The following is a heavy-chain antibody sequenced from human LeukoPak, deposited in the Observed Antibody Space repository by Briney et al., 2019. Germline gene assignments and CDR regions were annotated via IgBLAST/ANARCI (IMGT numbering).Heavy chain of an antibody. Sequence: AGGSLRLSCAASGFTFSRYAMSWVRHAPGKGLEWVSGISWNSGSIGYADSVTGRFTISRDNAKNSLYLQMNSLRAEDTAVYYCAIDYDFWSGYVHWGQGTLVTVSS. CDR1: GFTFSRYA. D-gene: IGHD3-3*01. J-gene: IGHJ4*02. CDR2: ISWNSGSI. V-gene: IGHV3-9*01. CDR3: AIDYDFWSGYVH.